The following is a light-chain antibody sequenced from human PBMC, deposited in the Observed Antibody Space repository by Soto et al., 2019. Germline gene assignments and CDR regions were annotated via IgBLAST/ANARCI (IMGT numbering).Light chain of an antibody. CDR3: QPSYRSPPP. V-gene: IGKV1-39*01. CDR1: QNINNY. J-gene: IGKJ4*01. Sequence: DIQMTQSPSSLSASVGDRVTITCRASQNINNYLNWYQQKPGKAPNLLIYAASSLQSGVPSRLDGHGSGTGFPPPNNHLKPENFATYYCQPSYRSPPPFRGGAKVEIK. CDR2: AAS.